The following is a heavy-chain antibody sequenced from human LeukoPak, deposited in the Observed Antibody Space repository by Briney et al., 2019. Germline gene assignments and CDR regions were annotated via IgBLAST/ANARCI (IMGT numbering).Heavy chain of an antibody. J-gene: IGHJ4*02. CDR1: GGSISSFY. D-gene: IGHD3-3*01. V-gene: IGHV4-59*08. CDR3: ARHYYDFWSGYSPYYFDY. CDR2: IYYSGST. Sequence: SETLSLTCTVSGGSISSFYWSWVRQPPGEGLEWIGYIYYSGSTNYNPSLKSRVTISVDTSKNQFPLKLSSVTAADTAVYHCARHYYDFWSGYSPYYFDYWGQGTLVTVSS.